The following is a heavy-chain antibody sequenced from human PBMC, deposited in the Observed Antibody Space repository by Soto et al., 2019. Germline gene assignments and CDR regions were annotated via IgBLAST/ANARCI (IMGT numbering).Heavy chain of an antibody. CDR2: IIPIFGTP. Sequence: QLVQSGVEVKKPGSSVKVSCKASGGIFSTYAISWLRQAPGQGLEWMGGIIPIFGTPNYAQKFQGRVTITADESTSTAYMELSRLRSEDTAVYYCARDRDDYGSGNYYNRIDFWGQGTLVTVSS. D-gene: IGHD3-10*01. J-gene: IGHJ4*02. CDR1: GGIFSTYA. V-gene: IGHV1-69*01. CDR3: ARDRDDYGSGNYYNRIDF.